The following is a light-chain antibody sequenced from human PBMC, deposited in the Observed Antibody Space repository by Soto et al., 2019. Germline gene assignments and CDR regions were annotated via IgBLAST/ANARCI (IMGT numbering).Light chain of an antibody. V-gene: IGLV2-14*03. CDR2: DVA. J-gene: IGLJ1*01. CDR3: SSYTSSSTLYV. CDR1: SIDVGGYNY. Sequence: QSALTQPASVSGSPGQSIAISCTGASIDVGGYNYVSWYQQHTGKAPKLMIYDVASRPSGVSDRFSGSKSGNTASLTISGLQAEDEADYYCSSYTSSSTLYVFGTGTKLTVL.